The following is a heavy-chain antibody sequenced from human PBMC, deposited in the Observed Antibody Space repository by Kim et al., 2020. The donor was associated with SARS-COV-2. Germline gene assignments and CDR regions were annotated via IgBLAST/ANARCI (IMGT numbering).Heavy chain of an antibody. D-gene: IGHD2-15*01. Sequence: ASVKVSCKASGYTFTSYDINWVRQATGQGLEWMGWMNPNSGNTGYAQKFQGRVTMTRNTSISTAYMELSSLRSEDTAVYYCARAGGGSCYSVCWFDPWGQGTLVTVSS. CDR3: ARAGGGSCYSVCWFDP. CDR2: MNPNSGNT. CDR1: GYTFTSYD. V-gene: IGHV1-8*01. J-gene: IGHJ5*02.